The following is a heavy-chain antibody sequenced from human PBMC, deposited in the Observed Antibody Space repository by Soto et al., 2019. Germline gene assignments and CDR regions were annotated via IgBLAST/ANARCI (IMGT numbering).Heavy chain of an antibody. Sequence: QLQLQESGPGLVKPSETLSLTCTVSGGSISSSSYYWGWIRQPPGKGLEGIGSIYYSGRTYYNTSLKSRVTISVDTSKNQFSLKLSSVTAADTAVYYCARHTPAISISDHWGQGTLVTVSS. J-gene: IGHJ4*02. D-gene: IGHD2-15*01. V-gene: IGHV4-39*01. CDR1: GGSISSSSYY. CDR2: IYYSGRT. CDR3: ARHTPAISISDH.